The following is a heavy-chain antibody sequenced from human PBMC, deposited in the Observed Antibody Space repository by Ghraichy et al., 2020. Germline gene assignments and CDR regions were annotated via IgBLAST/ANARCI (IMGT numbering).Heavy chain of an antibody. CDR1: GGSISSSNW. J-gene: IGHJ6*02. Sequence: SETLSLTCAVSGGSISSSNWWSWVRQPPGKGLEWIGEIYHSGSTNYNPSLKSRVTISVDKSKNQFSLKLSSVTAADTAVYYCARDYGDYPFGGYYYGMDVWGQGTTVTVSS. CDR2: IYHSGST. D-gene: IGHD4-17*01. V-gene: IGHV4-4*02. CDR3: ARDYGDYPFGGYYYGMDV.